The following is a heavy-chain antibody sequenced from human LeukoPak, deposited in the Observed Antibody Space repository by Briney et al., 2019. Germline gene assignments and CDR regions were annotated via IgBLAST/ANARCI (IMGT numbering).Heavy chain of an antibody. CDR3: ARHKAATVPRFDY. J-gene: IGHJ4*02. D-gene: IGHD2-15*01. CDR1: GGSFSGYY. CDR2: IYYSGST. V-gene: IGHV4-59*08. Sequence: PSETLSLTCAVYGGSFSGYYWSWIRQPPGKGLEWIGYIYYSGSTNYNPSLKSRVTISVDTSKNQFSLKLSSVTAADTAVYYCARHKAATVPRFDYWGQGTLVTVSS.